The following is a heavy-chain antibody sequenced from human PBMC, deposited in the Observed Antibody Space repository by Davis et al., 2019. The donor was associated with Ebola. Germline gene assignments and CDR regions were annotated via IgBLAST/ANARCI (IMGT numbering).Heavy chain of an antibody. V-gene: IGHV3-48*02. Sequence: PGGSLRLSCAASGFTFSSYGMNWVRQAPGKGLEWVSFISISSTTKYYADSVKGRFTVSRDNAKNSLYLQINSLRDKDTAVYYCARVPRGSFYSDYWGQGTLVTVSS. CDR2: ISISSTTK. CDR3: ARVPRGSFYSDY. CDR1: GFTFSSYG. D-gene: IGHD3-16*01. J-gene: IGHJ4*02.